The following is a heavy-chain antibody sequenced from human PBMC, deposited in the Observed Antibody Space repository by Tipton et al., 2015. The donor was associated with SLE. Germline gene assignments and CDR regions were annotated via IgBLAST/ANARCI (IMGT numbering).Heavy chain of an antibody. J-gene: IGHJ4*02. CDR2: IYSAGST. D-gene: IGHD1-26*01. V-gene: IGHV3-53*05. CDR3: AREWEDYGLSFDY. Sequence: SLRLSCAASGFTFSISYMSWVRQAPGKGLEWVSVIYSAGSTYYADSVKGRFTISRDNSKNTLYLQMNSLRAEDTAVYYCAREWEDYGLSFDYWGQGSLVTVSS. CDR1: GFTFSISY.